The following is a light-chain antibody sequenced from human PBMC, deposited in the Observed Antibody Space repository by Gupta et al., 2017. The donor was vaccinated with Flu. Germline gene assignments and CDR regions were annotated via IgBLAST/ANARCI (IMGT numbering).Light chain of an antibody. CDR3: LLYVGGAKPWV. CDR1: TATVTRGYY. CDR2: STT. V-gene: IGLV7-43*01. J-gene: IGLJ3*02. Sequence: VVPQEPSLTVSPGGPVTLTCASTTATVTRGYYPNWLQQKPGQAPRALIYSTTDKHSGTPPRFSGSLLGGNATLTLSSAQTEDEADYYCLLYVGGAKPWVSGGGTRVTVL.